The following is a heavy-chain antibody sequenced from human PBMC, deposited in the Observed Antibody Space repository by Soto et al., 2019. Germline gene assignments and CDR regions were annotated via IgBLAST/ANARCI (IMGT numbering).Heavy chain of an antibody. V-gene: IGHV5-51*01. CDR2: IYPADSDT. Sequence: GESLKISCEASGYSFNSYWIAWVRQMPGKGLEWMGTIYPADSDTRYSPSFQGQVTISADKSISTAYLQWGSLKASDSAIYYCARFLTPPSEEYGMDVWGQGTSVTSP. J-gene: IGHJ6*02. CDR3: ARFLTPPSEEYGMDV. CDR1: GYSFNSYW. D-gene: IGHD6-6*01.